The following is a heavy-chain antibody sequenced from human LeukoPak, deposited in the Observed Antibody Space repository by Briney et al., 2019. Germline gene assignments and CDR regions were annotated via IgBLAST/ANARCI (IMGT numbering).Heavy chain of an antibody. CDR1: GFTFSSYS. Sequence: PGGSLRLSCAASGFTFSSYSMNWVRQAPGKGLEWVSYISSSSSTIYYADSVKGRFTISRDNAKNSLYLQMNSLRAEDTAVYYCARDGEGVIPHFDYWGQGTLVTVSS. CDR3: ARDGEGVIPHFDY. V-gene: IGHV3-48*01. CDR2: ISSSSSTI. J-gene: IGHJ4*02. D-gene: IGHD3-10*01.